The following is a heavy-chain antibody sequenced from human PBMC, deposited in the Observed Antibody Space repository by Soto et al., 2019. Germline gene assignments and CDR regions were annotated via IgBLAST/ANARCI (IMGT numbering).Heavy chain of an antibody. J-gene: IGHJ4*01. D-gene: IGHD6-19*01. Sequence: GASVKASCKASGFTYTTKGLSWVQPSPGQGLEWMGLISTYSGNTSYAQKFQGRVTMTRDTSTSTVYMELSSLRSEDTAVYYCAIAMAGKWHPFDYWGHGTLVTVSS. CDR2: ISTYSGNT. CDR1: GFTYTTKG. CDR3: AIAMAGKWHPFDY. V-gene: IGHV1-18*01.